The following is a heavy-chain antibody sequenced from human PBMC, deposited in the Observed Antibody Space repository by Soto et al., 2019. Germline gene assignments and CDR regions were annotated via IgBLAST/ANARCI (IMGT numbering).Heavy chain of an antibody. CDR3: ARAWLRGFTMLEN. D-gene: IGHD3-10*02. CDR2: IYSVGST. Sequence: GGSLRLSCAASGFTVSSNYMSWVRQAPGKGLEWVSVIYSVGSTYYADSVKGRFTISRDNSKNTLYLQMNSLRAEDTAVYYCARAWLRGFTMLENWGQGTLVTVSS. CDR1: GFTVSSNY. V-gene: IGHV3-53*01. J-gene: IGHJ4*02.